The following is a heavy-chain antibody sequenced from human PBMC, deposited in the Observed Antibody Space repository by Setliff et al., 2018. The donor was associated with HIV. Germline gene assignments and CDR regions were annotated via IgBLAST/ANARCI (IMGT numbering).Heavy chain of an antibody. Sequence: SETLSLTCAVYGGSFSGYYWSWIRQPPGKGLEWMGVINHSGSTNYNPSLKSRVTISVDTSKRQFSLKLNSVTAADTAVYYCASRIYYYDSSRVLREEGFDPWGQGTLVTVSS. CDR3: ASRIYYYDSSRVLREEGFDP. J-gene: IGHJ5*02. CDR1: GGSFSGYY. V-gene: IGHV4-34*01. D-gene: IGHD3-22*01. CDR2: INHSGST.